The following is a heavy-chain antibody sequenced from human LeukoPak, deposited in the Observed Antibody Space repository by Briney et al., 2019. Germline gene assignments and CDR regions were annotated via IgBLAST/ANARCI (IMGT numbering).Heavy chain of an antibody. V-gene: IGHV4-30-4*07. CDR3: ARGLKYYYGSGSLAYYYYMDV. CDR2: IYYSGST. Sequence: PSETLSLTCAVSGGSISSGGYSWSWIRQPPGKGLEWIGYIYYSGSTYYNPSLKSRVTISVDTSKNQFSLKLSSVTAADTAVYYCARGLKYYYGSGSLAYYYYMDVWGKGTTVTVSS. CDR1: GGSISSGGYS. D-gene: IGHD3-10*01. J-gene: IGHJ6*03.